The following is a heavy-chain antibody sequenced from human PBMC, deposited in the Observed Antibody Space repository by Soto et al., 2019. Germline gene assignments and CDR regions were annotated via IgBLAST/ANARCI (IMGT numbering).Heavy chain of an antibody. D-gene: IGHD6-6*01. CDR1: GYTFTSYD. CDR2: MNPNSGNT. V-gene: IGHV1-8*01. Sequence: ASVKVSCKASGYTFTSYDINWVRQATGQGLEWMGWMNPNSGNTGYAQKFQGRVTMTRNTSISTAYMELSSLRSEDTAVYYCARVSPRGRSSSTAKWFDHWGQGTLVTVSS. J-gene: IGHJ5*02. CDR3: ARVSPRGRSSSTAKWFDH.